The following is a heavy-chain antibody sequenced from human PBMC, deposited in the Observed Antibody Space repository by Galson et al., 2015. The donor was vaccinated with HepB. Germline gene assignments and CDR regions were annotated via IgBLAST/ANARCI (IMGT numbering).Heavy chain of an antibody. CDR1: GNTFTTYD. V-gene: IGHV1-8*01. D-gene: IGHD3-22*01. CDR2: MNPYSGNA. J-gene: IGHJ6*02. Sequence: SVKVSCKASGNTFTTYDINWVRQATGQGLEWMGWMNPYSGNAGYAQKFQGRITMTRNTSINTAYMELSNLRSEDTAVYYCARFYDSSVHQDASYYYGMDVWGQGTTVTVSS. CDR3: ARFYDSSVHQDASYYYGMDV.